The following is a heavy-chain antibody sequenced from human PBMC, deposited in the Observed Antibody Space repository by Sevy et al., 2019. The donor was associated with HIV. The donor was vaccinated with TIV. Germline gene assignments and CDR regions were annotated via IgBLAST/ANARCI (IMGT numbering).Heavy chain of an antibody. CDR1: GFPFNDHA. Sequence: GGSLRLSCAASGFPFNDHALHWVRQVPGKGLEWVSGISWNSRNVGYADSVKGRFTISRDNANHFLYLEMNSLRPEDTAFYYCAIDINRGCDGINCYPYYYYFYGLDVWGQGTTVTVSS. CDR3: AIDINRGCDGINCYPYYYYFYGLDV. CDR2: ISWNSRNV. V-gene: IGHV3-9*01. J-gene: IGHJ6*02. D-gene: IGHD2-21*01.